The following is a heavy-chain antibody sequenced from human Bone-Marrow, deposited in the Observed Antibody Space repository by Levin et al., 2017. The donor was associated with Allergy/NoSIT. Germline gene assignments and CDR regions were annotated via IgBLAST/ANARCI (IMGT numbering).Heavy chain of an antibody. Sequence: ASVKVSCKTSGYTFTSHGISWVRQAPGQGLEWVGWVSAYNGNTNYAQKFQGRVTMTTDTSTSTAYMELRSLRSDDTAVFYCVRDPEGHCSGGTCYFHYWGQGTLVTVSS. CDR3: VRDPEGHCSGGTCYFHY. CDR2: VSAYNGNT. D-gene: IGHD2-15*01. CDR1: GYTFTSHG. V-gene: IGHV1-18*01. J-gene: IGHJ4*02.